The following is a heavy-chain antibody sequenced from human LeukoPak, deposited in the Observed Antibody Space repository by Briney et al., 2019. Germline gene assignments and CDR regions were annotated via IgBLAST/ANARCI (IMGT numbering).Heavy chain of an antibody. CDR3: ARARFLEWLCDY. CDR2: ISAYNGNT. V-gene: IGHV1-18*01. CDR1: GYTFTSYV. D-gene: IGHD3-3*01. Sequence: ASVKVSCKASGYTFTSYVISWVRQAPGQGLEWMGWISAYNGNTNYAQKLQGRVTMTTDTSTSTAYMELRSLRSDDTAVYYCARARFLEWLCDYWGQGTLVTVSS. J-gene: IGHJ4*02.